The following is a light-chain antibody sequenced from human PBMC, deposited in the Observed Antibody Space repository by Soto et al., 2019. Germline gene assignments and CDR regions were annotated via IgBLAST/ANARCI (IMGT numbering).Light chain of an antibody. Sequence: QSALTQPASVSGSPGQSITISCTGSSSDVGSYNLVSWYQQLPGEAPKLMIYEGSKRPSGVSIRFSGSKSGNTASLTISGLQAEDEADYYCCSFERSITLVFGGGTKLTVL. CDR2: EGS. CDR1: SSDVGSYNL. CDR3: CSFERSITLV. J-gene: IGLJ2*01. V-gene: IGLV2-23*01.